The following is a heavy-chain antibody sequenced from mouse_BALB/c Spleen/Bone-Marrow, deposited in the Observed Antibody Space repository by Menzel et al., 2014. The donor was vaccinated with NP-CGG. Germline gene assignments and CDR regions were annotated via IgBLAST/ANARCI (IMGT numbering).Heavy chain of an antibody. J-gene: IGHJ3*01. D-gene: IGHD1-1*01. CDR3: TRSSGSSTSWFAY. CDR1: GYTFSSYW. CDR2: ILPGSGST. V-gene: IGHV1-9*01. Sequence: VQLQQSGAELMKPGASVEISCKATGYTFSSYWIEWVKQRPGHGLEWIGEILPGSGSTDHNERFKGKATFAADTSSNTAYMQLSSLTSEDSAVYYCTRSSGSSTSWFAYWGQGTLVTVSA.